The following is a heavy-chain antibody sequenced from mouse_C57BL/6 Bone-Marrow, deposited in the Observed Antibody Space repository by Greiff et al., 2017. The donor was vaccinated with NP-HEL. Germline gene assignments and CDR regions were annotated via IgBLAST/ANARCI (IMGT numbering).Heavy chain of an antibody. J-gene: IGHJ4*01. D-gene: IGHD1-1*01. Sequence: QVQLQQPGAELVKPGASVKLSCKASGYTFTSYWMHWVKQRPGRGLEWIGRIDPNSGGTKYNEKFKSKATLTVGKPSSTSYMQLSSLTSEDSAVYYCARDYYGSSPYYYAMDDWGQGTSVTVSS. CDR2: IDPNSGGT. V-gene: IGHV1-72*01. CDR1: GYTFTSYW. CDR3: ARDYYGSSPYYYAMDD.